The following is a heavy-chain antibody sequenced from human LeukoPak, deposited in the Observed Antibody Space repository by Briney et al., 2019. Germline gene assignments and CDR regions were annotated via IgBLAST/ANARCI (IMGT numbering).Heavy chain of an antibody. CDR2: IIPIFGTA. D-gene: IGHD3-10*01. CDR3: ARAIMVRGVIMEAFDI. CDR1: GGTFSSYA. J-gene: IGHJ3*02. Sequence: GASVKVSCKASGGTFSSYAISWVRQAPGQGLEWMGGIIPIFGTANYAQKFQGRVTITADESTSTAYMELSSLRSEVTAVYYCARAIMVRGVIMEAFDIWGQGTMVTVSS. V-gene: IGHV1-69*13.